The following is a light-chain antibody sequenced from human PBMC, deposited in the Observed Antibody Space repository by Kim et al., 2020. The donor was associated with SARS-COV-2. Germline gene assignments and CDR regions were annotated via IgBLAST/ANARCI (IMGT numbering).Light chain of an antibody. V-gene: IGKV1-5*01. CDR3: QHYNSYSGT. J-gene: IGKJ1*01. Sequence: DIQMTQSPSTLSASVGDRVSITCRASQSIGISLAWYQQKSGRAPNLLIYESSSLESGVPSRFSGGGSGTDFTLTIGSLQPDDFATYYCQHYNSYSGTFGQGTKVDIK. CDR1: QSIGIS. CDR2: ESS.